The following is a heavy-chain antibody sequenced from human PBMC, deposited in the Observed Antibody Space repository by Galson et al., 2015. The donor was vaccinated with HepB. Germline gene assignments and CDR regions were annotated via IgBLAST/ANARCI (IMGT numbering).Heavy chain of an antibody. V-gene: IGHV1-58*01. Sequence: SCKASGFTFTSSAVQWVRQARGQRLEWIGWIVVGSGNTNYAQKFQERVTITRDMSTSTAYMELSSLRSEDTALYYCAKAYYDSSVGSFHHWGQGTLVTVSS. CDR3: AKAYYDSSVGSFHH. CDR1: GFTFTSSA. D-gene: IGHD3-22*01. CDR2: IVVGSGNT. J-gene: IGHJ1*01.